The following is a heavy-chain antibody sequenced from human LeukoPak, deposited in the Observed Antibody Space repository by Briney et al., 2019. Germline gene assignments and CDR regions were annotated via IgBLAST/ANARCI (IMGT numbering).Heavy chain of an antibody. CDR1: GGSISSYY. D-gene: IGHD3-22*01. Sequence: SETLSLTCTVSGGSISSYYWSWIRQPPGKGLEWIGYIYYSGSTNYNPSLKSRVTISVDTSKNQFSLKLSSVTAADTAVYYCARGSGYYSGIVDYWGQGTLATVSS. CDR2: IYYSGST. CDR3: ARGSGYYSGIVDY. V-gene: IGHV4-59*01. J-gene: IGHJ4*02.